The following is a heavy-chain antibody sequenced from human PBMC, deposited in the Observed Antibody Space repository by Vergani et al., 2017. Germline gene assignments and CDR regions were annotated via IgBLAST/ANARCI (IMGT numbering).Heavy chain of an antibody. CDR1: GGSFTSYH. V-gene: IGHV4-34*01. D-gene: IGHD4-11*01. Sequence: QVQLQQWGGGLLKPSETLSLTCVVNGGSFTSYHWTWIRQSPGEGLEWVGDIDHTGRPDYNPYLKSRLTMSVDKSRNQFSLTLNSVTATDTAIYFCARVNTETNGHRYYYYYRDVWGQGTAVTVS. CDR2: IDHTGRP. CDR3: ARVNTETNGHRYYYYYRDV. J-gene: IGHJ6*03.